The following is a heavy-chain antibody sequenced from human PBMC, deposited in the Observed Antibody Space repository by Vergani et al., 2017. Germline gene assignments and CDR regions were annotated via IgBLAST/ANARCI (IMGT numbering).Heavy chain of an antibody. V-gene: IGHV5-51*01. J-gene: IGHJ4*02. CDR1: EYSFGNYW. D-gene: IGHD1-1*01. CDR3: ARHTTYTDS. CDR2: IYPADSDT. Sequence: EVELVQSGPEMRKPGESLKISCKGSEYSFGNYWMGWVRQMPGKGLEWMGIIYPADSDTRYSPSFQGQVTIPADKSISTAFLQWDSLKASDTALYYCARHTTYTDSWGQGTLVTVSS.